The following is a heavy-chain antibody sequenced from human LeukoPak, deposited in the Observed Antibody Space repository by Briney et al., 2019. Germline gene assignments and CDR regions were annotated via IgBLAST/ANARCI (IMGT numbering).Heavy chain of an antibody. CDR2: ISSSSSTI. Sequence: GGSLRLSCAASGLTFSSYSMNWVRQAPGKGQEWVSYISSSSSTIYYADSVKGRFTISRDNAKNSLYLQMNSLRAEDTAVYYCARDGGYYYDSSGQDYWGQGTLVTVSS. V-gene: IGHV3-48*01. D-gene: IGHD3-22*01. J-gene: IGHJ4*02. CDR1: GLTFSSYS. CDR3: ARDGGYYYDSSGQDY.